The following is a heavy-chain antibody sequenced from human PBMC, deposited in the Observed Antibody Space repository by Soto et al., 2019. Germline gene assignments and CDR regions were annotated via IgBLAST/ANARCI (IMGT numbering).Heavy chain of an antibody. CDR2: ITSDGKSK. CDR1: GFNFINHW. D-gene: IGHD2-21*02. CDR3: ARESGDWPLNWFDP. J-gene: IGHJ5*02. Sequence: GGSLRLSCASSGFNFINHWMHWVRQRPAEGLVWVSRITSDGKSKAYAESVKGRFAISRDNAKNTLYLQMNGLTAEDTAVYYCARESGDWPLNWFDPWGQGTLVTVSS. V-gene: IGHV3-74*01.